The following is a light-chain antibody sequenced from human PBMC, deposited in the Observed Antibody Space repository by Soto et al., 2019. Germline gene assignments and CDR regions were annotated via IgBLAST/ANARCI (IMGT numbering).Light chain of an antibody. CDR3: SSYTSSSTPHD. CDR2: EVS. CDR1: SSDVGGYNY. Sequence: QSVLTQPASVSGSPGQSITISCTGTSSDVGGYNYVSWYQQHPGKAPKLMIYEVSSRPSGVSNRFSGSKSGNTASLTISGLQAEDEADYYCSSYTSSSTPHDFGTGTKVTVL. J-gene: IGLJ1*01. V-gene: IGLV2-14*01.